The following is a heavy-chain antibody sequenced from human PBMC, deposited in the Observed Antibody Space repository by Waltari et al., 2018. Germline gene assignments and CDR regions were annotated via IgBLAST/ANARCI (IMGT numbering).Heavy chain of an antibody. CDR1: GGSISSSNW. D-gene: IGHD1-26*01. CDR3: ARIGSLGGKSYGMDV. V-gene: IGHV4-4*02. J-gene: IGHJ6*02. CDR2: IYHSGST. Sequence: QVQLQESGPGLVKPSGTLSLTCAVSGGSISSSNWWSWVRQPPGKGLEWIGEIYHSGSTNYNPARKSRVTISVDKSKNQFSLKLSSVTAADTAVYYCARIGSLGGKSYGMDVWGQGTTVTVSS.